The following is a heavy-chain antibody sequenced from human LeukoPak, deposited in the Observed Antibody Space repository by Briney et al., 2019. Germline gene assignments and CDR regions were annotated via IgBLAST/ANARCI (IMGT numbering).Heavy chain of an antibody. Sequence: SETPSLTCTVSGGSISSGDYYWRWIRQPPGKGLEWIGYIYYSGSTYYNPSLKSRVTISVDTSKNQFSLKLSSVTAADTAVYYCAREGYDFWSGYYDYWGQGTLVTVSS. D-gene: IGHD3-3*01. CDR1: GGSISSGDYY. CDR2: IYYSGST. V-gene: IGHV4-30-4*01. CDR3: AREGYDFWSGYYDY. J-gene: IGHJ4*02.